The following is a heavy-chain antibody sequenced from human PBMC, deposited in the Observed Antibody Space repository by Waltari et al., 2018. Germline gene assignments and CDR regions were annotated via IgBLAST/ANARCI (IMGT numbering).Heavy chain of an antibody. CDR3: ARVLIRTSGLNFDS. J-gene: IGHJ4*02. CDR1: YGSISSRSYY. D-gene: IGHD3-16*01. Sequence: QQESGPSLVKPSETLSLTCTVSYGSISSRSYYWGWIRLAPGKGLEWIGHIYYSGSSYHNPSLKSRITMSVDSSKNQFSLTLSSVTAADTAVYYCARVLIRTSGLNFDSWGQGSLVTVSS. CDR2: IYYSGSS. V-gene: IGHV4-39*07.